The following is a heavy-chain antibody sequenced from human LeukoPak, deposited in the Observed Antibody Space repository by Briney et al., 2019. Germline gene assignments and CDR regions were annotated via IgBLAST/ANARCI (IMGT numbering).Heavy chain of an antibody. CDR2: ISSSGSTI. Sequence: PGGSLRLSCAASGFTFSDYYMSWIRQAPGKGLEWVSYISSSGSTIYYADSVKGRFTISRDNAKNSLYLQMNSLRAEDTAVYYCARDFTIAAAGTRYYGMDAWGQGTTVTVSS. D-gene: IGHD6-13*01. CDR3: ARDFTIAAAGTRYYGMDA. V-gene: IGHV3-11*01. CDR1: GFTFSDYY. J-gene: IGHJ6*02.